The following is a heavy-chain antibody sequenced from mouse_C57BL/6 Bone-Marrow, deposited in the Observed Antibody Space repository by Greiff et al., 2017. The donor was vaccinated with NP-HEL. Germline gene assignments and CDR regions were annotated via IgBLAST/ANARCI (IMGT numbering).Heavy chain of an antibody. J-gene: IGHJ2*01. Sequence: VQLQQSGAELVRPGASVKLSCTASGFNIKDYYMHWVKQRPEQGLEWIGRIDPEDGATEYAPKFQGKATMTADPSSNTAYLQLSSLTSEDAAVYYCTTWGNFDYWGQGTTLTVSS. CDR1: GFNIKDYY. CDR3: TTWGNFDY. V-gene: IGHV14-1*01. CDR2: IDPEDGAT.